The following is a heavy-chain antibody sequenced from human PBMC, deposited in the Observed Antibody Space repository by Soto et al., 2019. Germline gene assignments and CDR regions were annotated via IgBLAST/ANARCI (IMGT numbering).Heavy chain of an antibody. J-gene: IGHJ3*02. CDR3: ARKGPPRDAFDI. CDR1: GFTFSSYA. Sequence: PVLFLRLSCGAAGFTFSSYAVSWVLQIPGKGLEWVSGVLGGGGSTFYADSVKGRFTISRDNSKNTLYVQMNSLRAEDTAIYYCARKGPPRDAFDIWGQGTMVTVSS. CDR2: VLGGGGST. V-gene: IGHV3-23*01.